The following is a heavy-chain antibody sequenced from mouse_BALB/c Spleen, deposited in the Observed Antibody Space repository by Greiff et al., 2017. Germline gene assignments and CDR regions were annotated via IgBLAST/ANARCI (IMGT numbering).Heavy chain of an antibody. CDR2: IYPGDGDT. Sequence: VQLQQSGPELVKPGASVKISCKASGYAFSSSWMNWVKQRPGQGLEWIVRIYPGDGDTNSNGKFKGKATLTADKSSSTAYMQLSSLTSEDSAVYFCARVYYGNYGAMDDWGQGTSVTVSS. CDR1: GYAFSSSW. D-gene: IGHD2-1*01. V-gene: IGHV1-82*01. J-gene: IGHJ4*01. CDR3: ARVYYGNYGAMDD.